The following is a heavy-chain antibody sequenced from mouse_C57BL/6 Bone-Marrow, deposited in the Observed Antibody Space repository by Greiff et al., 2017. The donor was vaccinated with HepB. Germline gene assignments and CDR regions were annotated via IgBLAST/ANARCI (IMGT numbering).Heavy chain of an antibody. Sequence: VQLKQSGAELVRPGASVKLSCTASGFNIKDDYMHWVKQRPEQGLEWIGWIDPENGDTEYAPKFQGKATITADTSSNTAYLQISSLTSEDTAVYYCVIYYYGSSYAMDYWGQGTAVTVSS. CDR3: VIYYYGSSYAMDY. CDR1: GFNIKDDY. D-gene: IGHD1-1*01. V-gene: IGHV14-4*01. J-gene: IGHJ4*01. CDR2: IDPENGDT.